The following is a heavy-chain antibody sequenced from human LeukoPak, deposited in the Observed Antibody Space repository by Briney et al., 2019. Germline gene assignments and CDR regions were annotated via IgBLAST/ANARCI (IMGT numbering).Heavy chain of an antibody. D-gene: IGHD3-10*01. J-gene: IGHJ6*03. CDR2: INPNSGGT. Sequence: GASVKVSCKASGYTFTGYYMHWVRQAPGQGLEWMGWINPNSGGTNYAQKFQGRVTMTRDTSISTAYMELSRLRSDDTAVYYCARVGQRGQRPNYFYMDVWGKGTTVTVSS. CDR3: ARVGQRGQRPNYFYMDV. V-gene: IGHV1-2*02. CDR1: GYTFTGYY.